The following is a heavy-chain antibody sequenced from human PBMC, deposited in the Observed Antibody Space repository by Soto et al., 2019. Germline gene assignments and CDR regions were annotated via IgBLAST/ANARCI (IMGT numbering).Heavy chain of an antibody. Sequence: EVQLVESGGGLVQPGGSLRLSCAASGFTFSSYNMNWVRQAPGKGLEWVSYISSSSSTMYYADSVKGRFTISRDNAKNSLYLQMNSLRDEDTAVYYCARTSGRSRVVVAAALDFWGQGTLVTVSS. J-gene: IGHJ4*02. CDR3: ARTSGRSRVVVAAALDF. CDR1: GFTFSSYN. D-gene: IGHD2-15*01. CDR2: ISSSSSTM. V-gene: IGHV3-48*02.